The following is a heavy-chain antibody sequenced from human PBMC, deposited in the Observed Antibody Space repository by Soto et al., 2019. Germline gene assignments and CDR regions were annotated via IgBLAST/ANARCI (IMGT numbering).Heavy chain of an antibody. Sequence: GRNPGLSSAAYGVTFSSYAMRCVRQAPGKGMEWISGISGSGDNTYYADSVKGRFTISRDNSENTLYLQMNSLRAEDTALYYYATYAPTWRQGPLVTV. V-gene: IGHV3-23*01. J-gene: IGHJ5*02. CDR3: ATYAPT. CDR2: ISGSGDNT. CDR1: GVTFSSYA.